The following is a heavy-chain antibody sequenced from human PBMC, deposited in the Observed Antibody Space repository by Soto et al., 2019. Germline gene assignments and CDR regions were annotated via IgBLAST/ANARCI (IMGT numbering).Heavy chain of an antibody. CDR1: GYTLTELS. Sequence: LKVSCKVSGYTLTELSMHWGRQAPGKGLEWMGGFDPEDGETIYAQKFQGRVTMTEDTSTDTAYMELSSLRSEDTAVYYCATVRITIFGVDLYYFDYWGQGTLVTVSS. V-gene: IGHV1-24*01. J-gene: IGHJ4*02. CDR3: ATVRITIFGVDLYYFDY. D-gene: IGHD3-3*01. CDR2: FDPEDGET.